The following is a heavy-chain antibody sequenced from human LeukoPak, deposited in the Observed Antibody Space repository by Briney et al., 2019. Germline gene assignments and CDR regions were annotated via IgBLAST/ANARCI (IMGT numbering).Heavy chain of an antibody. CDR2: ISAYNGNT. Sequence: ASVKVSCEASGYTFTSYGISWVRQAPGQGLEWMGWISAYNGNTNYAQKLQGRVTMTTDTSTSTAYMELRSLRSDDTAVYYCARDVATVTTLNWFDPWGQGTLATVSS. J-gene: IGHJ5*02. D-gene: IGHD4-17*01. CDR3: ARDVATVTTLNWFDP. CDR1: GYTFTSYG. V-gene: IGHV1-18*04.